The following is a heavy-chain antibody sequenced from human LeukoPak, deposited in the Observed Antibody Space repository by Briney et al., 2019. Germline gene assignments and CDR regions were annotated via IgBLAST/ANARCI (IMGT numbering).Heavy chain of an antibody. CDR2: ISAYNGNT. V-gene: IGHV1-18*01. Sequence: ASVKASCKASGYTFTSYGISWVRQAPGQGLEWMGWISAYNGNTNYAQKLQGRVTMTTDTSTSTAYMELRSLRSDDTAVYYCARGGCSYDFWSGYYWTRSCNWFDPWGQGTLVTVSS. CDR3: ARGGCSYDFWSGYYWTRSCNWFDP. J-gene: IGHJ5*02. CDR1: GYTFTSYG. D-gene: IGHD3-3*01.